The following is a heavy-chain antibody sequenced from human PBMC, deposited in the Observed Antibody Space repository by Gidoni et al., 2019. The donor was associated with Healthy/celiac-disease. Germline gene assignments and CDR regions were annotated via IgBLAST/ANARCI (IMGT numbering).Heavy chain of an antibody. J-gene: IGHJ4*02. CDR2: ISYDGSNK. CDR3: ARGHQKDTGGYVEN. CDR1: GFTFSSYA. V-gene: IGHV3-30-3*01. D-gene: IGHD5-18*01. Sequence: QVQLVESGGGGVQPGRSLRLSCAASGFTFSSYAMHWVRQAPGKGLEWVAVISYDGSNKYYADAVKGRFTISRDNSKNTLYLQMNSLGAEDTAVYYCARGHQKDTGGYVENWGQGTLVTVSS.